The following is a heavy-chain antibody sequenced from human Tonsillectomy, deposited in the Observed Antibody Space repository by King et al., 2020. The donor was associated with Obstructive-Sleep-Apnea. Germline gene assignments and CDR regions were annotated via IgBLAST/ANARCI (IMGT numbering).Heavy chain of an antibody. J-gene: IGHJ1*01. CDR3: ATDPSRGDYVSYFHH. D-gene: IGHD4-17*01. V-gene: IGHV3-30*04. CDR1: GFTFSNYA. Sequence: VQLVESGGGVVQPGRSLRLSCAASGFTFSNYAVHWVRQAPGKGLEWVSVISYDGSPKFYADSVKGRFTISRDNSKITLFLQMNSLRLEDTAVYYCATDPSRGDYVSYFHHWGQGTLVTVSS. CDR2: ISYDGSPK.